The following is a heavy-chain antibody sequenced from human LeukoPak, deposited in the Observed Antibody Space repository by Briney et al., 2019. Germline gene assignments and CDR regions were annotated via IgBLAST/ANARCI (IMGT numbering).Heavy chain of an antibody. Sequence: SETLSLTCTVSGGSISSGDYYWSWIRQPPGKGLEWIGYIYYSGSTYYNPSLKSRVTISVDTSKNQFSLQLNSVTPEDTAVYYCARDSRTGYSSSWQAWELDYWGQGTLVTVSS. V-gene: IGHV4-30-4*01. CDR1: GGSISSGDYY. J-gene: IGHJ4*02. CDR2: IYYSGST. D-gene: IGHD6-13*01. CDR3: ARDSRTGYSSSWQAWELDY.